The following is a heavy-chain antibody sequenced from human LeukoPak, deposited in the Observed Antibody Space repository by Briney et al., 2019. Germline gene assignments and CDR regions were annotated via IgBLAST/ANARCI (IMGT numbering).Heavy chain of an antibody. D-gene: IGHD1-26*01. CDR2: IYYSGST. CDR3: ARGEWDLLFDY. V-gene: IGHV4-30-4*01. Sequence: LQTLSLTCTVSGGSISSGDYYWSWIRQPPGKGLEWIGYIYYSGSTYYNPSLKSRVTISVDTSKNQFSLKLSSVTAADTAVYYCARGEWDLLFDYWGQGTLVTVSS. J-gene: IGHJ4*02. CDR1: GGSISSGDYY.